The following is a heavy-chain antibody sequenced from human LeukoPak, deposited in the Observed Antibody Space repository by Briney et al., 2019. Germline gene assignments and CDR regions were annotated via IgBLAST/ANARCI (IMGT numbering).Heavy chain of an antibody. CDR2: IYYSGST. V-gene: IGHV4-59*01. CDR3: ARGAFDI. J-gene: IGHJ3*02. CDR1: GGSISSYY. Sequence: PSETLFLTCTVSGGSISSYYWSWIRQPPGKGLEWIGYIYYSGSTNYNPSLKSRVTISVDTSKNQFSLKLSSVTAADTAVYYCARGAFDIWGQGTMVTVSS.